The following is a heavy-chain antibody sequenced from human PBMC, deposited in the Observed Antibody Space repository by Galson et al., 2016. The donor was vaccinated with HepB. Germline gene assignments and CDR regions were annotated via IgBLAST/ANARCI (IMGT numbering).Heavy chain of an antibody. D-gene: IGHD6-13*01. CDR1: GFTFNNAW. J-gene: IGHJ2*01. Sequence: SLRLSCAASGFTFNNAWMNWVRQAPGKGLEWVGRIKSKTDGETIDYAAPVKGRFTISGDDSENTLYLQMDSLKTEDTAVYYCATSRLRSSRHCDLWGRGTLVTVSS. CDR3: ATSRLRSSRHCDL. V-gene: IGHV3-15*01. CDR2: IKSKTDGETI.